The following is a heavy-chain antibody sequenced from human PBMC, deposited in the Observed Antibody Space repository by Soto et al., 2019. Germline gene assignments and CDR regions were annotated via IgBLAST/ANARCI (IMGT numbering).Heavy chain of an antibody. Sequence: GGSLRLSCAASGFTFSSYGMHWVRQAPGKGLEWVAVISYDGSNKYYADSVKGRFTISRDNSKNTLYLQMNSLRAEDTAVYYCAKGDWNYGYYFDYWGQGTLVTVSS. V-gene: IGHV3-30*18. CDR2: ISYDGSNK. CDR3: AKGDWNYGYYFDY. D-gene: IGHD1-7*01. J-gene: IGHJ4*02. CDR1: GFTFSSYG.